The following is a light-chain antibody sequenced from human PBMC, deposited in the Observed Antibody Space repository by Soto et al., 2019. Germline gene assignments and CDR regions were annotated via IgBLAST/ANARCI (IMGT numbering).Light chain of an antibody. J-gene: IGKJ2*01. Sequence: EIVMAQSPASLSVPPGERATLSCMASHSVSTNFAWYLQNPGQAPRLRIDGASTRATAVPARLTAIASGTAFTLSIRSLQSDDFGVYYCQQYDTWPRTFGRGTKVDTK. V-gene: IGKV3-15*01. CDR3: QQYDTWPRT. CDR2: GAS. CDR1: HSVSTN.